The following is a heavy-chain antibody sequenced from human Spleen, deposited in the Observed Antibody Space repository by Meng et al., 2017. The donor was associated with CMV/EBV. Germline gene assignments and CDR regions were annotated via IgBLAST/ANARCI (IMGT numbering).Heavy chain of an antibody. J-gene: IGHJ6*02. CDR3: AKVIREYYYDSTGYYYNYHGMDV. V-gene: IGHV3-33*06. CDR2: IWSDGSAQ. CDR1: GFTFSSFA. Sequence: GESLKISCTASGFTFSSFAMHWVRQAPGKGLEWVAVIWSDGSAQYYADSVRGRFTISRDNSKNTVYLQMNSLRAEDTAVYYCAKVIREYYYDSTGYYYNYHGMDVWGQGTTFPFSS. D-gene: IGHD3-22*01.